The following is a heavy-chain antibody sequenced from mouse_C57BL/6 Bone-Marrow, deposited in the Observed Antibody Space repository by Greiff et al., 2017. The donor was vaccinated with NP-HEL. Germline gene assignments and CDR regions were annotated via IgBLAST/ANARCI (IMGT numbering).Heavy chain of an antibody. Sequence: QVQLQQPGAELVRPGSSVKLSCKASGYTFTSYWMHWVKQRPIQGLEWIGNIDPSDSETHYNQKFKDKATLTVDKSSSTAYMQLSSLTSEDSAVYYCARGGMIKELAYWGQGTLVTVSA. V-gene: IGHV1-52*01. D-gene: IGHD2-4*01. J-gene: IGHJ3*01. CDR2: IDPSDSET. CDR3: ARGGMIKELAY. CDR1: GYTFTSYW.